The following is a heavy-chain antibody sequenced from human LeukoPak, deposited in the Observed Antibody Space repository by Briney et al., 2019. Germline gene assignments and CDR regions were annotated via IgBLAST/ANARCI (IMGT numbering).Heavy chain of an antibody. CDR2: IYYSGST. J-gene: IGHJ6*03. Sequence: SETLSLTCTVSGGSISSYYWSWIRQPPGKGLEWIGYIYYSGSTNYNPSLKSRVTISVDTSKNQFSLKLSSETAADTAVYYCATTLWAWEGHYYYMDVWGKGTTVTVSS. CDR3: ATTLWAWEGHYYYMDV. V-gene: IGHV4-59*01. CDR1: GGSISSYY. D-gene: IGHD1-26*01.